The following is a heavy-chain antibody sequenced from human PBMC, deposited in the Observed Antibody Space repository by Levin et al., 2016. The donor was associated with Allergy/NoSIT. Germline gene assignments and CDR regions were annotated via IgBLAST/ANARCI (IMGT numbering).Heavy chain of an antibody. V-gene: IGHV4-4*09. CDR3: ATHYSGWDAFDL. D-gene: IGHD6-19*01. CDR1: GGSINSLY. J-gene: IGHJ3*01. Sequence: SETLSLTCTASGGSINSLYRSWIRQPPGKRLEWIGYISHGGNTNYNPSLKPRLTISADTSKNQFSLKLTSVTAADTAVYYCATHYSGWDAFDLWGQGTVVTVSS. CDR2: ISHGGNT.